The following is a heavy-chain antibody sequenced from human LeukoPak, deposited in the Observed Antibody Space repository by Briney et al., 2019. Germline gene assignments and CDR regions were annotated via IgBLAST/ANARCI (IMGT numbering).Heavy chain of an antibody. J-gene: IGHJ4*01. D-gene: IGHD4-17*01. CDR1: GYFISTGYY. CDR3: ARDPGTTFDY. Sequence: PSETLSLTCTVSGYFISTGYYWAWIRQSPGKGLEWIVSINHSWSTYYNPSLKSRVTISVDTSKNQFSLKLTSVTAADTAVYYCARDPGTTFDYWGHGNMVTVSS. V-gene: IGHV4-38-2*02. CDR2: INHSWST.